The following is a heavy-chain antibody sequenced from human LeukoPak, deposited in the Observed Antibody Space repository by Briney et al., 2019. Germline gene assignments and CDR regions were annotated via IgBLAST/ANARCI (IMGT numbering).Heavy chain of an antibody. J-gene: IGHJ4*02. CDR3: ACMVRGTASGY. V-gene: IGHV3-66*01. D-gene: IGHD3-10*01. Sequence: GGSLRLSCAVSGITVSTNYMSWVRQAPGKGLEWVSVIYSSGNTYYADSVKGRFTISRDNSKNTLYLQITSLRAEDTAVYYCACMVRGTASGYWGQGTLVTVSS. CDR1: GITVSTNY. CDR2: IYSSGNT.